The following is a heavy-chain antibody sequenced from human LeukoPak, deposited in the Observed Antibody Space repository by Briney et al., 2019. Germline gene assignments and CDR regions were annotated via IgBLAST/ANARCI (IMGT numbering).Heavy chain of an antibody. J-gene: IGHJ6*03. CDR3: AKALTYYYYMDV. V-gene: IGHV3-30*02. CDR1: GFTFSSYG. Sequence: GGSLRLSCAASGFTFSSYGMHWVRQAPDKGLEWVAFIRYDGSNKYYADSVKGRFTISRDNSKNTLYLQMNSLRAEDTAVYYCAKALTYYYYMDVWGKGITVTVSS. CDR2: IRYDGSNK.